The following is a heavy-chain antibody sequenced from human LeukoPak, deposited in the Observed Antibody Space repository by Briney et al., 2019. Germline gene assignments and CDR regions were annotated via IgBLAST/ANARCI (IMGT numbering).Heavy chain of an antibody. V-gene: IGHV1-18*01. J-gene: IGHJ3*02. CDR1: GYTFTSYG. CDR3: ARDMASGGAFDI. Sequence: ASVKVSCKASGYTFTSYGISWVRQAPGQGLEWMGWISAYNGNTNYAQKFQGRVTMTRDTSISTAYMELSRLRSDDTAVYYCARDMASGGAFDIWGQGTMVTVSS. CDR2: ISAYNGNT. D-gene: IGHD5-24*01.